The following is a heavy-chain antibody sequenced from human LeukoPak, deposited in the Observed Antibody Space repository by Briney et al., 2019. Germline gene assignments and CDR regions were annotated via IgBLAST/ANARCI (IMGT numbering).Heavy chain of an antibody. D-gene: IGHD3-16*01. V-gene: IGHV1-46*01. CDR1: GYTFTAYY. Sequence: ASVKVSCKASGYTFTAYYIQWVRQAPGQGLEWMGTIRPGDTRTTYAQKFQGRVTMTWDMSTTTGYMELSSLRSEDPAVYYCVREKSGGTYDYWGQGTLVTVSS. CDR3: VREKSGGTYDY. J-gene: IGHJ4*02. CDR2: IRPGDTRT.